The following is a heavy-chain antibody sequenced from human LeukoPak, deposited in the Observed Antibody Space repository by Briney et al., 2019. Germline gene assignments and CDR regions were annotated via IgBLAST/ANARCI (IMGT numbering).Heavy chain of an antibody. J-gene: IGHJ4*02. CDR2: IYYSGST. D-gene: IGHD1-1*01. CDR1: GGSISGSSYY. V-gene: IGHV4-39*07. CDR3: ARDFKGMTTIDY. Sequence: PSETLSLTCTVSGGSISGSSYYWGWIRQPPGKGLEWIGSIYYSGSTYYNPSLKSRVTISVDTSRNQFSLKLNSVTAADTAVYYCARDFKGMTTIDYWGQGTLVTVSS.